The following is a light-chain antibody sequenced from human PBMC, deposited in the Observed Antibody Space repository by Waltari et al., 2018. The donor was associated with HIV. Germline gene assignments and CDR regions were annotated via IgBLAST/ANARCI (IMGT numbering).Light chain of an antibody. CDR2: AYG. Sequence: QSVLTQPPSVSAAPGQKVSIPCSGSSSNIADNYVSWYKRPPGAGPKLLPYAYGGRPSGTPGRFSASNSGTSATLVITGVQTEDEGDYFCATWDHSLDGVVFGGGTTLSVL. CDR3: ATWDHSLDGVV. CDR1: SSNIADNY. J-gene: IGLJ3*02. V-gene: IGLV1-51*01.